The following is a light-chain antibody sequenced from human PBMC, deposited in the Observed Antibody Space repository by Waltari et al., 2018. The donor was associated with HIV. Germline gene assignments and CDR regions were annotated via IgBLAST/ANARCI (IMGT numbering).Light chain of an antibody. CDR1: QSLFYSSKNKNF. V-gene: IGKV4-1*01. CDR3: QQYYATSVT. Sequence: DIVMTQSPDFLSVSLGERATINCKASQSLFYSSKNKNFLAWYQVKPQQAPKLRIYWASTLDVGVPGRFSGSGSGADFTLTIDSLQLEGVAVYYCQQYYATSVTFGGGT. J-gene: IGKJ4*01. CDR2: WAS.